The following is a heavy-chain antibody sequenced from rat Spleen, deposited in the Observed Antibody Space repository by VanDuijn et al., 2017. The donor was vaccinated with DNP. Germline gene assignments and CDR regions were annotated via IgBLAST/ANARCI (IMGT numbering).Heavy chain of an antibody. CDR1: GYSITRNY. CDR3: ARWSDYFDY. J-gene: IGHJ2*01. CDR2: ISYSGST. Sequence: EVQLQESGPGLVKPSQSLSLTCSVTGYSITRNYWGWIRKLPGNKMEWIGYISYSGSTGYNPSLKSRISITRDTSKNQFFLHLNSVTTEDTATYYCARWSDYFDYWGQGVMVTVSS. V-gene: IGHV3-1*01.